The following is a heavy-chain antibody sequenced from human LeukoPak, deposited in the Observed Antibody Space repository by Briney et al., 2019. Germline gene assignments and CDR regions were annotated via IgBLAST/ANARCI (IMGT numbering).Heavy chain of an antibody. CDR2: ITGDCNYI. V-gene: IGHV3-21*01. D-gene: IGHD1-1*01. J-gene: IGHJ4*02. CDR1: GFTFNDYT. CDR3: ARERNFYYFDY. Sequence: KTGGSLRLSCAASGFTFNDYTMTWARQAPGKGLEWVSSITGDCNYIFYADAVKGRFTISRDNAQNSLFLELNSLRGEDTAVYYCARERNFYYFDYWGQGALVTVSS.